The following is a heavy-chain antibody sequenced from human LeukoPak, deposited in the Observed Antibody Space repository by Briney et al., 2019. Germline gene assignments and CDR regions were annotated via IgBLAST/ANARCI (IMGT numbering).Heavy chain of an antibody. J-gene: IGHJ3*02. V-gene: IGHV4-4*07. D-gene: IGHD3-10*01. CDR2: IYTSGST. Sequence: SETLSLTCTVSGGSISSYYWSWIRQPAGKGLEWIWRIYTSGSTNYNPSLKSRVTMSVDTSKNQFSLKLSSVTAADTAVYYCARAGGSGSYMEYAFDIWGQGTMVTVSS. CDR3: ARAGGSGSYMEYAFDI. CDR1: GGSISSYY.